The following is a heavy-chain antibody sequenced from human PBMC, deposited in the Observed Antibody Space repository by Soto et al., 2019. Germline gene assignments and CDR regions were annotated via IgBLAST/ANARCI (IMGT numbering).Heavy chain of an antibody. V-gene: IGHV1-3*01. J-gene: IGHJ6*02. CDR3: ARVYCSSTSCYYYYGMDV. CDR2: INAGNGNT. Sequence: ASVKVSCKVSGYTLTELSMHWMRQAPGQRLEWMGWINAGNGNTKYSQKFQGRVTITRDTSASTAYMELSSLRSEDTAVYYCARVYCSSTSCYYYYGMDVWGQGTTVTVSS. D-gene: IGHD2-2*01. CDR1: GYTLTELS.